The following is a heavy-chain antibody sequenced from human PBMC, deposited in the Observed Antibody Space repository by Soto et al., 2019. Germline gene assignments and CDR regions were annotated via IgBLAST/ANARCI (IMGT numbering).Heavy chain of an antibody. CDR2: ISGSGGST. D-gene: IGHD1-1*01. J-gene: IGHJ3*02. Sequence: GGSLRLSCAASGFTFSSYAMSWVRQAPGKGLEWVSAISGSGGSTYYADSVKGRFTISRDNSKNTLYLQMNSLRAEDTAVYYCAKAECLRTAGEPDAFDIWGQGTMVTVSS. CDR3: AKAECLRTAGEPDAFDI. CDR1: GFTFSSYA. V-gene: IGHV3-23*01.